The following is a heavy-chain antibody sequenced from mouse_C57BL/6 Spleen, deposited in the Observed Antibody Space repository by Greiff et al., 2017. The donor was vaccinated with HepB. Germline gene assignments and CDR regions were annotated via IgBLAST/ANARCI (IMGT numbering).Heavy chain of an antibody. CDR1: GYTFTSYW. CDR3: AKNYYYGEDYFDY. D-gene: IGHD1-1*01. V-gene: IGHV1-64*01. J-gene: IGHJ2*01. Sequence: QVQLQQSGAELVKPGASVKLSCKASGYTFTSYWMHWVKQRPGQGLEWIGMIHPNSGSTNYNEKFKSKATLSVDKSSSTAYIQLRSLTSEDSAVYYCAKNYYYGEDYFDYWGQGTTLTVSS. CDR2: IHPNSGST.